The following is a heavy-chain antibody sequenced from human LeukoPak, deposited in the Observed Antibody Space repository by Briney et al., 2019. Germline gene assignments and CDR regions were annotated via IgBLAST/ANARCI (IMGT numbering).Heavy chain of an antibody. V-gene: IGHV3-23*01. J-gene: IGHJ3*01. CDR3: ASARDSSDYSGAFNV. CDR2: ISGSGGRT. D-gene: IGHD3-22*01. Sequence: PGGSLRLSCAASGFTFTSYAMSWVRQAPGKGLEWVSGISGSGGRTYYADSVKGRFTISRDNSKNTLYLQMNSLRVDDTAVYSCASARDSSDYSGAFNVWGQGTMVTVSS. CDR1: GFTFTSYA.